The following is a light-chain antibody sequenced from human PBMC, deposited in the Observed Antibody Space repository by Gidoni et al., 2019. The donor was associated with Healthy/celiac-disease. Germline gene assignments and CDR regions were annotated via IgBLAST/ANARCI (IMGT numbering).Light chain of an antibody. CDR2: AAS. CDR3: QQSYSTPLAYT. Sequence: DIQVTPSPSSLSASVGDRVTLTCRASQSISSYLNWNQQKPGKAPKLLIYAASSLQSGVPSRFSGSGSGTEFTLTISSLQPEDFATYYCQQSYSTPLAYTFGQGTKLEIK. V-gene: IGKV1-39*01. J-gene: IGKJ2*01. CDR1: QSISSY.